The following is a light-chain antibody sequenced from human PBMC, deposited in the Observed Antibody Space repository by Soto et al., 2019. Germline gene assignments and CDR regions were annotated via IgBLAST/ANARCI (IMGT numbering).Light chain of an antibody. CDR1: TSNIGRNT. CDR3: ISYTSDDVRDV. J-gene: IGLJ1*01. CDR2: SNN. V-gene: IGLV1-44*01. Sequence: QSVLTQPPSASGTAGQRVTISCSGSTSNIGRNTVNWYQQLPGTAPKTLIYSNNQRPSGVPDRFSGSKSGTSGSLAISGLQSEDEADYYCISYTSDDVRDVFGTGTKVTV.